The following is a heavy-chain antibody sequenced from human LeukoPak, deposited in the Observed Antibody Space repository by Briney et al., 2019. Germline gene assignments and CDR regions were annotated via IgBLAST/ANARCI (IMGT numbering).Heavy chain of an antibody. CDR1: GASISSSSYY. Sequence: SETLSLTCTVSGASISSSSYYWGWIRQPPGKGLEWIGSIYYSGSTYYNPSLKSRVTISVDTSKNQFSLKLSSVTAADTAVYYCASPPTDYYGSGSPDGWGQGTLVTVSS. V-gene: IGHV4-39*01. CDR3: ASPPTDYYGSGSPDG. CDR2: IYYSGST. D-gene: IGHD3-10*01. J-gene: IGHJ4*02.